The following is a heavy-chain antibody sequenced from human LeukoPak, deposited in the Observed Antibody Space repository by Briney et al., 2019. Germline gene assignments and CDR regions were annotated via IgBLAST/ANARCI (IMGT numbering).Heavy chain of an antibody. V-gene: IGHV4-61*02. CDR3: ARDPRYCSGGSCYYNWFDP. Sequence: SQTLSLTCTVSGGSISSGSYYWSWIRQPAGKGLEWIGRIYTSGSTNYNPSLKSRVTISVGTSKNQFSLKLSSVTAADTAVYYCARDPRYCSGGSCYYNWFDPWGQGTLVTVSS. CDR2: IYTSGST. D-gene: IGHD2-15*01. J-gene: IGHJ5*02. CDR1: GGSISSGSYY.